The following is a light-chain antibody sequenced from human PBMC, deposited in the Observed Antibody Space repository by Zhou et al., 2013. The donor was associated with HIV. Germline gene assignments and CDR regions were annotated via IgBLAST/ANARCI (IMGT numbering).Light chain of an antibody. V-gene: IGKV2-30*02. J-gene: IGKJ5*01. CDR3: MQGTHWPPVA. CDR2: MVS. CDR1: QSLVHSDGNTY. Sequence: DVVMTQSPLSLPVTLGQPASISCRSSQSLVHSDGNTYLNWFQQRPGQSPRRLIYMVSKRDSGVPDRFSGSGSGTDFTLIIRGVEAEDVGVYYCMQGTHWPPVAFGQGTRLEIK.